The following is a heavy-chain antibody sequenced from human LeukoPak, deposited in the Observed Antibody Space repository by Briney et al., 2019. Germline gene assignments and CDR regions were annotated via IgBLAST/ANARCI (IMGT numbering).Heavy chain of an antibody. CDR3: AKGEWIQFQLYYFDY. V-gene: IGHV3-23*01. CDR2: ISSSGGST. CDR1: RFTFTSYA. D-gene: IGHD5-18*01. J-gene: IGHJ4*02. Sequence: GGSLRLSCAASRFTFTSYAMSWVRQAPGKGLEWVSAISSSGGSTYYADSVKGRFTISRDNSKNTLYLQMNSLRAADTAVYYCAKGEWIQFQLYYFDYWGQGTLVTVSS.